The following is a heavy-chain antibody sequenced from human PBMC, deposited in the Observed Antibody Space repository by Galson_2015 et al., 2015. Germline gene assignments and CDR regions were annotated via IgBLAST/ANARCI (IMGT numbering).Heavy chain of an antibody. CDR3: TNERGVRGGYYYYYYMDV. D-gene: IGHD3-10*01. J-gene: IGHJ6*03. V-gene: IGHV3-49*04. CDR2: IRSKAYGGTT. CDR1: GFTFGDYA. Sequence: SLRLSCAASGFTFGDYAMSWVRQAPGKGLEWVGFIRSKAYGGTTEYAASVKGRFTISRDDSKSIAYLQMNSLKTEDTAVYYCTNERGVRGGYYYYYYMDVWGKGTTVTVSS.